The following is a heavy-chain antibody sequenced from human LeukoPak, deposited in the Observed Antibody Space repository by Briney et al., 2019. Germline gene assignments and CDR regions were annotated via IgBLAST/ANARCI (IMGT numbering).Heavy chain of an antibody. CDR1: GITVINSY. V-gene: IGHV3-66*01. CDR2: FYSGGST. J-gene: IGHJ6*04. D-gene: IGHD3-10*01. CDR3: AVYGSGFFP. Sequence: GRSRRLSCVVSGITVINSYMAWVRQAPGKGLEWVSVFYSGGSTYYTDSVKGRFTMSRDNSKNTLDLQMNSLRAEDTAVYYCAVYGSGFFPWGKGTTVTISS.